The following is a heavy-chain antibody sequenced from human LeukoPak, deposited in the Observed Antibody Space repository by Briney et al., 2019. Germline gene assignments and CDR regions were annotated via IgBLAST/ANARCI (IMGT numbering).Heavy chain of an antibody. CDR3: AINRSGYNWNGRAPFDY. V-gene: IGHV4-34*01. CDR2: INHSGST. D-gene: IGHD1-20*01. Sequence: SSETLSLTCAVYGGSFSGYYWSWIRQPPGKGLEWIGEINHSGSTNYNPSLKSRVTISVDTSKNQFSLKLSSVTAADTAVYYCAINRSGYNWNGRAPFDYWGQGTLVTVSS. J-gene: IGHJ4*02. CDR1: GGSFSGYY.